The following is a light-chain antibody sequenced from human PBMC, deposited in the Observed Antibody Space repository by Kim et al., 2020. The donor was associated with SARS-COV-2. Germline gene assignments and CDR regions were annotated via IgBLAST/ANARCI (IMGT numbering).Light chain of an antibody. CDR2: QDS. Sequence: VSPGQTASIPCSGDKLGDKYACWYQQKPGQSPVLVIYQDSKRPSGIPERFSGSNSGNTATLTISGTQAMDEADYYCQAWDSSTYWVFGGGTKLTVL. CDR3: QAWDSSTYWV. CDR1: KLGDKY. J-gene: IGLJ3*02. V-gene: IGLV3-1*01.